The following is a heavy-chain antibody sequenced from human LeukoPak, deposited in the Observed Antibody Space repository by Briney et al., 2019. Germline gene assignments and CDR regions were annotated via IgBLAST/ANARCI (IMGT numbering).Heavy chain of an antibody. J-gene: IGHJ5*02. CDR3: ARDAGPYFGNWFDP. CDR1: GGSISSGDYY. V-gene: IGHV4-30-4*01. CDR2: IYYSGST. Sequence: SQTLSLTCTVSGGSISSGDYYWSWIRQPPGKGLEWIGYIYYSGSTYYNPSLKSRVTISVDTSKNQFSLKLSSVTAADTAVYYCARDAGPYFGNWFDPWGQGTLVTVSS. D-gene: IGHD3-9*01.